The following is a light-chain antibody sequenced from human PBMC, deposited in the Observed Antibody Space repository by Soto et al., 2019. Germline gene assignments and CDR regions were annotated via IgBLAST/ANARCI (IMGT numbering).Light chain of an antibody. V-gene: IGLV2-14*03. CDR1: SSDVGAFKY. J-gene: IGLJ1*01. Sequence: QSALTQPASVSGSPGQSITISCTGTSSDVGAFKYVSWYQHHPGKAPKLMIYDVSNRSSGVSSRFSGSKSGNTASLTISGLQAEDEADYYCSSYTTSTTDVFGTGTKVTVL. CDR2: DVS. CDR3: SSYTTSTTDV.